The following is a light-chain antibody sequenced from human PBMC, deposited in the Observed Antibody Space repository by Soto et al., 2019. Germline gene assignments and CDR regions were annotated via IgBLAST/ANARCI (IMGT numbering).Light chain of an antibody. CDR3: QQYISSPRT. J-gene: IGKJ1*01. CDR1: QCISSNY. CDR2: GAS. V-gene: IGKV3-20*01. Sequence: DILLTQSPGTLSSSLGERATLSCRASQCISSNYLAWYQQKPGQAPRLLIYGASSRETGVPDRFSGSGSGTDFTLTISRLQPEDFAVYYCQQYISSPRTFGQGTKVDI.